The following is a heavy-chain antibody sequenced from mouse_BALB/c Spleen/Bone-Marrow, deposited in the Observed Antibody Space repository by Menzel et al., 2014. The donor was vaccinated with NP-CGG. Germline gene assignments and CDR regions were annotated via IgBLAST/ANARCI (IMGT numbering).Heavy chain of an antibody. CDR1: GYTFSSYW. CDR2: ILPGSDTS. J-gene: IGHJ4*01. V-gene: IGHV1-9*01. CDR3: ARGLYGNYGE. Sequence: VQLQQSGAELLKPGASVKISCKATGYTFSSYWIERVKQRPGHGLEWIGEILPGSDTSNYNEKFKGKATFTADTSSHTAHMQLSSLTSEDYAVYYCARGLYGNYGEWGQGTSATVFS. D-gene: IGHD2-1*01.